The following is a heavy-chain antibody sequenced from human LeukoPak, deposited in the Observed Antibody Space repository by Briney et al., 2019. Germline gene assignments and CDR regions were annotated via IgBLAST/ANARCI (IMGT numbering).Heavy chain of an antibody. J-gene: IGHJ4*02. Sequence: PSETLSLTCTVSGHSLSSGYYWGWIRQPPGKGLEWIGSIYHSGVTYYNPSLKSRVTISVDTTKNQFSLKLSSVAAASTAVYYSARDNYDILTGTHSDYCGQGSLVTVSS. V-gene: IGHV4-38-2*02. D-gene: IGHD3-9*01. CDR3: ARDNYDILTGTHSDY. CDR2: IYHSGVT. CDR1: GHSLSSGYY.